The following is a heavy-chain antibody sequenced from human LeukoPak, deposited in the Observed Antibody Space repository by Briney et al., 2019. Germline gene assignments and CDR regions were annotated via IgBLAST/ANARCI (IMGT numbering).Heavy chain of an antibody. CDR2: ISGSGGRT. J-gene: IGHJ6*03. V-gene: IGHV3-23*01. CDR1: GFTFSNYW. CDR3: AKDAVTALAGYYYYMDV. D-gene: IGHD6-19*01. Sequence: GGSLRLSCAASGFTFSNYWMHWVRQAPGKGLEWVSGISGSGGRTYYADSVKGRFTISRDNSKNTLYLQMNSLRADDTAVYYCAKDAVTALAGYYYYMDVWGKGTMVTVSS.